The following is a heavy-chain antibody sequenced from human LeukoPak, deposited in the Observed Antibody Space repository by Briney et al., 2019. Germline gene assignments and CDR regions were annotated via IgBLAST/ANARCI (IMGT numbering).Heavy chain of an antibody. CDR3: ARGEYSYGHPYFDY. CDR1: GFTSSSYS. Sequence: GGSLRLSCAASGFTSSSYSMNWVRQAPGKGLEWVSSISSSSSYIYYADSVKGRFTISRDNAKNSLYLQMNSLRAEDTAVYYCARGEYSYGHPYFDYWGQGTLVTVSS. CDR2: ISSSSSYI. D-gene: IGHD5-18*01. V-gene: IGHV3-21*01. J-gene: IGHJ4*02.